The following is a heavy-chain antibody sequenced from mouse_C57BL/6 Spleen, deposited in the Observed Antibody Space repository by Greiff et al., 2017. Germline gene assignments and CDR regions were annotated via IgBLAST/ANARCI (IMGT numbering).Heavy chain of an antibody. CDR1: GYSFTDYN. D-gene: IGHD1-1*01. CDR2: INPNYGTT. V-gene: IGHV1-39*01. CDR3: ARGIYYYVLADSNYFDY. Sequence: EVQLQQSGPELVKPGASVKISCKASGYSFTDYNMNWVKQSNGKSLEWIGVINPNYGTTSYNQKFKGKATLTVDQSSSTAYMQLNSLTSEDSAVYYCARGIYYYVLADSNYFDYWGQGTTLTVSS. J-gene: IGHJ2*01.